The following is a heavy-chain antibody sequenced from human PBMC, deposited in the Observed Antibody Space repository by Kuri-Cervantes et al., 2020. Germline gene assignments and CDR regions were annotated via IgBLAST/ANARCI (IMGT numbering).Heavy chain of an antibody. D-gene: IGHD3-9*01. J-gene: IGHJ4*02. Sequence: GGSLRLSCAASGSTFSSYAMHWVRQAPGKGLEWVAVISYDGSNKYYVDSVKGRFTISRDNSKNTLYLQMNSLRAEDTAVYYCARLDFDGFDYWGQGTLVTVSS. CDR1: GSTFSSYA. V-gene: IGHV3-30-3*01. CDR2: ISYDGSNK. CDR3: ARLDFDGFDY.